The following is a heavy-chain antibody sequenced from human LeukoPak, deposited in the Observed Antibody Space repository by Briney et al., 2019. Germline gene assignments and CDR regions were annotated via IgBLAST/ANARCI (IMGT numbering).Heavy chain of an antibody. CDR2: IYTSGST. CDR3: ARDQSSWFDP. D-gene: IGHD1-26*01. CDR1: GGSISSGSYY. Sequence: SETLFLTCTVSGGSISSGSYYWSWIRQPAGKGLEWIGRIYTSGSTNYNPSLKSRVTISEDTSKNQFSLKLSSVTAADTAVYYCARDQSSWFDPWGQGTLVTVSS. J-gene: IGHJ5*02. V-gene: IGHV4-61*02.